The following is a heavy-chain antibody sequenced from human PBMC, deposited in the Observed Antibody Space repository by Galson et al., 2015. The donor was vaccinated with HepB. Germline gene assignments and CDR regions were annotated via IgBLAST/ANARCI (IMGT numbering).Heavy chain of an antibody. J-gene: IGHJ6*02. V-gene: IGHV3-23*01. Sequence: SLRLSCAASGFTFSSYAMSWVRQAPGKGLEWVSAISGSGGSTYYADSVKGRFTISRDNSKNTLYLRMNSLRAEDTAVYYCAKEGSDRRITIFGVVSYGMDVWGQGTTVTVSS. CDR2: ISGSGGST. D-gene: IGHD3-3*01. CDR1: GFTFSSYA. CDR3: AKEGSDRRITIFGVVSYGMDV.